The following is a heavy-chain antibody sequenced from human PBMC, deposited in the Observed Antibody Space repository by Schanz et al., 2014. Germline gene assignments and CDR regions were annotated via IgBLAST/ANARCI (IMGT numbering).Heavy chain of an antibody. CDR2: ISSTSSYI. CDR3: AREFVN. D-gene: IGHD2-21*01. J-gene: IGHJ1*01. V-gene: IGHV3-21*04. CDR1: GFTFSIYG. Sequence: EVQLLESGGGLVQPGGSLRLSCAASGFTFSIYGMSWVRQAPGKGLEWVSSISSTSSYIFYADSVKGRFTISRDNTRNSLYLQMNSLRVDDTAVYYCAREFVNWGQGTLVTVSS.